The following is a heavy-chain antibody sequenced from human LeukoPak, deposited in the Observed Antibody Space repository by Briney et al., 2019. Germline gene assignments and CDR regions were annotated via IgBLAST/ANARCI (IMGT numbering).Heavy chain of an antibody. J-gene: IGHJ4*02. CDR1: GGTFSSHA. Sequence: SVKVSCKASGGTFSSHAISWVRQAPGQGLEWMGGIIPIFGTADYAQKFQGRVTITTDESTSTAYMELSSLRAEDTAVYYCASGEWELRGWGQGTLVTVSS. CDR3: ASGEWELRG. D-gene: IGHD1-26*01. V-gene: IGHV1-69*05. CDR2: IIPIFGTA.